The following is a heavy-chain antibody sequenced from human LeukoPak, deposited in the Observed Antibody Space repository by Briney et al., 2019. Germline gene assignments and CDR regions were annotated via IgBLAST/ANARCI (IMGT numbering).Heavy chain of an antibody. D-gene: IGHD5-12*01. Sequence: SETLSLTCTVSGGSISSSSYYWGWIRQPPGKGLEWIGSIYYSGSTYYNPSLKSRVTMSVDTSKNQFSLKLSSVTAADTAVYYCARDWGGSGYDLAYYYGMDVWGQGTTVTVSS. J-gene: IGHJ6*02. CDR3: ARDWGGSGYDLAYYYGMDV. V-gene: IGHV4-39*07. CDR1: GGSISSSSYY. CDR2: IYYSGST.